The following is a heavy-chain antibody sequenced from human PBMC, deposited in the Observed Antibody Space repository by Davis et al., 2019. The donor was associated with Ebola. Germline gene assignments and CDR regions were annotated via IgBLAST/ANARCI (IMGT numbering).Heavy chain of an antibody. CDR1: GGSISSYY. V-gene: IGHV4-59*01. D-gene: IGHD4-17*01. J-gene: IGHJ5*02. CDR2: IYYSGST. CDR3: AREKATTVTTHWFDP. Sequence: SETLSLTCTVSGGSISSYYWSWIRQPPGKGLEWIGYIYYSGSTNYNPSLKSRVTISVDTSKNQFSLKLSSVTAADTAVYYCAREKATTVTTHWFDPWGQGTLVTVSS.